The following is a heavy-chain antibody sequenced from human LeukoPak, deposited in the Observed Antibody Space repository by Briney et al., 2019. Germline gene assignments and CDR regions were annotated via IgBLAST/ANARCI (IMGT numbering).Heavy chain of an antibody. J-gene: IGHJ4*02. D-gene: IGHD1-14*01. V-gene: IGHV3-66*01. CDR1: GFTVSSNY. CDR2: IYSGGST. Sequence: PGGSLRLSCAASGFTVSSNYMSWVRQAPGKGLEWVSVIYSGGSTYYADSVKGRFTISRDNSKNTLYLQMNSLRAEDTAVYYCARVADHYKYVNYFDYWGQGTLVTVSS. CDR3: ARVADHYKYVNYFDY.